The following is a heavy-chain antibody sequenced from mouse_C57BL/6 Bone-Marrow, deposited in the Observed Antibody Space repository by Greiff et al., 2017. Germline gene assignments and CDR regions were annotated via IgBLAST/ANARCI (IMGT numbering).Heavy chain of an antibody. CDR2: ISDGGSYT. Sequence: VQLKESGGGLVKPGGSLKLSCAASRFTFSSYAMSWVRQTPEKRLEWVATISDGGSYTYYPDNVKGRFTISRDNAKNNLYLQMSHLKSEDTAMYYCARGSYRGFAYWGQGTLVTVSA. D-gene: IGHD2-10*01. J-gene: IGHJ3*01. CDR1: RFTFSSYA. CDR3: ARGSYRGFAY. V-gene: IGHV5-4*01.